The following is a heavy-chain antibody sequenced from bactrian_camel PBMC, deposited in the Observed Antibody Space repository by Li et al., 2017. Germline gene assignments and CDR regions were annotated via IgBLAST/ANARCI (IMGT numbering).Heavy chain of an antibody. D-gene: IGHD1*01. Sequence: HVQLVESGGGSVQAGGSLRLSCKYSGYNVYCKGWYRQVPGKEREEVALISRDALVSSDGRDTDYVDSVKGRFTISEDNAENTLYLQMSDLKPEDTGTYYCALVGSGACGLGTWRPRAEYWGKGTQVTVS. CDR1: GYNVYC. V-gene: IGHV3S53*01. J-gene: IGHJ4*01. CDR2: ISRDALVSSDGRDT. CDR3: ALVGSGACGLGTWRPRAEY.